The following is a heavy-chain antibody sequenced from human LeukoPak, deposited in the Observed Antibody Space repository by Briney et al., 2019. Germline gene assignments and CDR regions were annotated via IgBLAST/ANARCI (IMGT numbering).Heavy chain of an antibody. Sequence: ASVKVSCEGSGYTFTSYYMHWVRQAPGQGLEWMGIINPSGGSTSYAQKFQGRVTMTRDTSTSTVYMELSSLRSEDTAVYYCAREAWYYDSSGYYDYWGQGTLVTVSS. CDR2: INPSGGST. D-gene: IGHD3-22*01. V-gene: IGHV1-46*01. J-gene: IGHJ4*02. CDR3: AREAWYYDSSGYYDY. CDR1: GYTFTSYY.